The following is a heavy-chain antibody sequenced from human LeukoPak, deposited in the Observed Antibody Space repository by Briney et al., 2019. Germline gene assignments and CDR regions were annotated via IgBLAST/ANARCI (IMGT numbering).Heavy chain of an antibody. Sequence: GGSLRLFCAASGFTFDNYGMHWVRQAPGKGLEWVAFIRSDGGIKYYADSVKGRFTISRDNAKNSLYLQMNSLRAEDTAVYYCVDHDYGDKWGQGTLVTVSS. CDR3: VDHDYGDK. CDR1: GFTFDNYG. J-gene: IGHJ4*02. V-gene: IGHV3-30*02. CDR2: IRSDGGIK.